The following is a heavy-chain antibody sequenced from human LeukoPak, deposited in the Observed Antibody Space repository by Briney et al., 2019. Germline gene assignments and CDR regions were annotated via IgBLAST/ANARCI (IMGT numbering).Heavy chain of an antibody. Sequence: GGSLRLSCAASGFTFSDYYMSWIRQAPGKGLEWVSYISSSGSTIYYADSVKGRFTISRDNAKNSLYLQMNSLRAEDTAVYYCARSPPSPPYYDFWSGVPTPLYCYMDVWGKGTTVTVSS. J-gene: IGHJ6*03. D-gene: IGHD3-3*01. CDR3: ARSPPSPPYYDFWSGVPTPLYCYMDV. CDR1: GFTFSDYY. V-gene: IGHV3-11*01. CDR2: ISSSGSTI.